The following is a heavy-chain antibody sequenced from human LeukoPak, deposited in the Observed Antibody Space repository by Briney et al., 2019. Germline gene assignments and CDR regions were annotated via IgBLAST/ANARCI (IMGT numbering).Heavy chain of an antibody. J-gene: IGHJ4*02. CDR1: GGSISSYY. CDR3: ATLDGYNLGLSY. CDR2: IYYSGST. D-gene: IGHD5-24*01. V-gene: IGHV4-59*08. Sequence: SSETLSLTCTVSGGSISSYYWSWIRQPPGKGLEWIGYIYYSGSTNYNPSLKSRVTISVDTSKNQFSLKLSSVTAADTAVYYCATLDGYNLGLSYWGQGTLVTVSS.